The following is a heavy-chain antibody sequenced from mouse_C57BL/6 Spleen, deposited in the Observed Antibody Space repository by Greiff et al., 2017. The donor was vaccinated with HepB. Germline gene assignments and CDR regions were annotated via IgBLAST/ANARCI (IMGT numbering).Heavy chain of an antibody. CDR3: ARFGPFDY. CDR1: GYSFTGYY. J-gene: IGHJ2*01. V-gene: IGHV1-42*01. CDR2: INPSTGGT. Sequence: VQLQQSGPELVKPGASVKISCKASGYSFTGYYMNWVKQSPEKSLEWIGEINPSTGGTTYNQKFKAKATLTVDKSSSTAYMQLKSLTSEDSAVYYCARFGPFDYWGQGTTLTVSS.